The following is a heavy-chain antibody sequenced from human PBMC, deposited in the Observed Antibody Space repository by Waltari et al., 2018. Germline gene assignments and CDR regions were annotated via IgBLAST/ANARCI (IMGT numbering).Heavy chain of an antibody. CDR2: IYYSGST. V-gene: IGHV4-59*01. J-gene: IGHJ2*01. CDR1: GGSISSYY. D-gene: IGHD4-17*01. Sequence: VQLQESGPGLVKPSETLSLTCTVPGGSISSYYWSWIRQPPGKGLEWIGYIYYSGSTNYNPSLKSRVTISVDTSKNQFSLKLSSVTAADTAVYYCARDRRGGLRRYFDLWGRGTLVTVSS. CDR3: ARDRRGGLRRYFDL.